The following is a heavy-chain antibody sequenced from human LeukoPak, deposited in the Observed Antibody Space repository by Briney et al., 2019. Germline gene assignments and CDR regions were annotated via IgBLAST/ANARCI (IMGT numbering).Heavy chain of an antibody. CDR2: IGSSSSYI. V-gene: IGHV3-21*01. Sequence: GGSLRLSCAASGFTFSSYSMNWVRQAPGKGLEWVSSIGSSSSYIYYADSVKGRFTISRDNAKNSLYLQMNSLRAEDTAVYYCARGRNDILTGFIAADYWGQGTLVTVSS. J-gene: IGHJ4*02. CDR3: ARGRNDILTGFIAADY. D-gene: IGHD3-9*01. CDR1: GFTFSSYS.